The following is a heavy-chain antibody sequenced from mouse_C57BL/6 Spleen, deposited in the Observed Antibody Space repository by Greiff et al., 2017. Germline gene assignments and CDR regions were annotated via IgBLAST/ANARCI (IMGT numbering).Heavy chain of an antibody. V-gene: IGHV7-3*01. CDR3: ARSGTGGYYYAMDY. CDR2: IRNKANGYTT. J-gene: IGHJ4*01. D-gene: IGHD3-3*01. Sequence: DVHLVESGGGLVQPGGSLSLSCAASGFTFTDYYMSWVRQPPGKALEWLGFIRNKANGYTTEYSASVKGRFTISRDNSQSILYLQMNALRAEDSATYYCARSGTGGYYYAMDYWGQGTSVTVSS. CDR1: GFTFTDYY.